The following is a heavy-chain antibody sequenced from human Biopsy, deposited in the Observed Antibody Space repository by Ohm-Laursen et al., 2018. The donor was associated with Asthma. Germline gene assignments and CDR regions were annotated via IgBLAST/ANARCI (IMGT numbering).Heavy chain of an antibody. D-gene: IGHD1-1*01. CDR2: ISKDASTQ. J-gene: IGHJ3*02. Sequence: SLRLSCAAFGFSFSNFAIHWVRHAPGKGLEWVGVISKDASTQDYADSVKGRFTMARDNSKNTLDLQMNSLREEDTAVYYCVRDGTDDAFDIWGQGTVVSVSS. CDR1: GFSFSNFA. CDR3: VRDGTDDAFDI. V-gene: IGHV3-30*01.